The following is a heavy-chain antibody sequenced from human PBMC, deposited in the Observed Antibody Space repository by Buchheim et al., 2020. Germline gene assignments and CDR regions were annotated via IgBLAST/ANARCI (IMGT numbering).Heavy chain of an antibody. D-gene: IGHD2-2*01. V-gene: IGHV3-7*01. J-gene: IGHJ4*02. CDR2: INQDGNEK. CDR3: ARGQGRASTL. Sequence: EVQLVESGGDLVPPGGSLRLSCLGSGFTFSDYWMSWVRQAPGKGLEWVANINQDGNEKYYLDSVRGRFTISRDNAKNSLFLQVNSLRAGDAAVYYCARGQGRASTLWGQGTL. CDR1: GFTFSDYW.